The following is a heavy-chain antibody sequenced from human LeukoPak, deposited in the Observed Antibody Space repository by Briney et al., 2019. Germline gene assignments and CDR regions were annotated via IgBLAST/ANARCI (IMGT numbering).Heavy chain of an antibody. CDR2: ISSSSSYI. J-gene: IGHJ4*02. CDR3: ARYSSSSGGASHYLDY. V-gene: IGHV3-21*01. D-gene: IGHD6-6*01. Sequence: GGSLRLSCAASGFTFSSYSMNWVRQAPGKGLEWVSSISSSSSYIYYADSVKGRFTISRDNAKNTVYLQMNSLRAEDTAVYYCARYSSSSGGASHYLDYWGQGTLVTVSS. CDR1: GFTFSSYS.